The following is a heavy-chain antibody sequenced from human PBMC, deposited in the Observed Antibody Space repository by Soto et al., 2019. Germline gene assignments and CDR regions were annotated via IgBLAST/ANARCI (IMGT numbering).Heavy chain of an antibody. J-gene: IGHJ4*02. Sequence: SGPTLVNPTQTLTLTCTFSGFSLSTSGMCVSWIRQPPGKALEWLARIDWDDDKYYSTSLKTRLTISKDTSKNQVVLTMTNMDPVDTATYYCARIPTLGIAAAGYFDYWGQGTLVTVSS. CDR3: ARIPTLGIAAAGYFDY. D-gene: IGHD6-13*01. CDR2: IDWDDDK. CDR1: GFSLSTSGMC. V-gene: IGHV2-70*11.